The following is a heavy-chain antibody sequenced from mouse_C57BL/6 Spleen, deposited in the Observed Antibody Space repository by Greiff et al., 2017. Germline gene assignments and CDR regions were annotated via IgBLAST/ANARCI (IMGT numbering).Heavy chain of an antibody. Sequence: QVQLQQPGAELVRPGSSVKLSCKASGYTFTSYWMDWVKQRPGQGLEWIGNIYPSDSETHYNQKFKDKATWTVDKSSSTAYMQLSSLTSEDSAVYYCARWGYGSSFWYFDVWGTGTTVTVSS. CDR1: GYTFTSYW. V-gene: IGHV1-61*01. D-gene: IGHD1-1*01. CDR2: IYPSDSET. J-gene: IGHJ1*03. CDR3: ARWGYGSSFWYFDV.